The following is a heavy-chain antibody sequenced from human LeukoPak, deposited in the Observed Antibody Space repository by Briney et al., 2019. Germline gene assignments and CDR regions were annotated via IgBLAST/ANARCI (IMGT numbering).Heavy chain of an antibody. D-gene: IGHD3-22*01. CDR1: AYIFTGDY. CDR2: INPNSGGT. J-gene: IGHJ4*02. Sequence: ASVQVSCKASAYIFTGDYVHWVRQAPGQGLEWMGWINPNSGGTNYAQKFQGRVTMTRDTSISTAYMDLSRLRSDDTAVYYCVRGDSSPYVYFDYWGQGTLVTVSS. V-gene: IGHV1-2*02. CDR3: VRGDSSPYVYFDY.